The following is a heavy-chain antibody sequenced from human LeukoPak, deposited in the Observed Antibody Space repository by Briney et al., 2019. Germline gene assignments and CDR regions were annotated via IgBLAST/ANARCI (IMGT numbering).Heavy chain of an antibody. CDR1: GGSISSGGYY. CDR3: AREDAYGVREPLFDY. CDR2: IYYSGST. V-gene: IGHV4-31*03. Sequence: SETLSLTCTVSGGSISSGGYYWSWIRQHPGKGLEWIGYIYYSGSTYYNPSLKSRVTISVDTSKNQFSLKLSSVTAADTAVYYCAREDAYGVREPLFDYWGQGTLVTVSS. J-gene: IGHJ4*02. D-gene: IGHD3-10*01.